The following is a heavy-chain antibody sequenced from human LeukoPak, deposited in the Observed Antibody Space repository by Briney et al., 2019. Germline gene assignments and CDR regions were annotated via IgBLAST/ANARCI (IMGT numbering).Heavy chain of an antibody. CDR1: GYTFTSYG. CDR2: ISAYNGNT. CDR3: ARHGDYYDSSGQFDY. D-gene: IGHD3-22*01. V-gene: IGHV1-18*01. Sequence: ASVKVSCKASGYTFTSYGISWVRQAPGQGLEWMGWISAYNGNTNYAQKLQGRVTMTTDTSTSTAYMELRSLRSDDTAVYYCARHGDYYDSSGQFDYWGQGTLVTVSS. J-gene: IGHJ4*02.